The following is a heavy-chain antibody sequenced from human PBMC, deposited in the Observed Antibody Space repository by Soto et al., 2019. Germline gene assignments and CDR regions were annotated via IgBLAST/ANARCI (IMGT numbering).Heavy chain of an antibody. Sequence: QLQLQESGPGLVKPSETLSLTCTVSGGSVSSSSYYWGWIRQPPGKVPEWIGSIYYTESTYYNPYVQSRVTISVDTSKNLFSLKLSSVTAADTAVYSCARHSGSMVLGVACDYWGQGTLVTVSS. CDR2: IYYTEST. V-gene: IGHV4-39*01. CDR3: ARHSGSMVLGVACDY. CDR1: GGSVSSSSYY. J-gene: IGHJ4*02. D-gene: IGHD3-10*01.